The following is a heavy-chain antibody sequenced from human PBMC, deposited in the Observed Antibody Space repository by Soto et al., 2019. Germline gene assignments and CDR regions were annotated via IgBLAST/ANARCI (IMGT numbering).Heavy chain of an antibody. D-gene: IGHD3-10*01. Sequence: SETLSLTCTVSGGSISSYYWSWIRQPPGKGLEWIGYIYYSGSTNYNPSLKSRVTISVDTTKNQFSLKLSSVTAADTAVYYCARVWGGAFDIWGQGTMVTVSS. J-gene: IGHJ3*02. V-gene: IGHV4-59*01. CDR1: GGSISSYY. CDR3: ARVWGGAFDI. CDR2: IYYSGST.